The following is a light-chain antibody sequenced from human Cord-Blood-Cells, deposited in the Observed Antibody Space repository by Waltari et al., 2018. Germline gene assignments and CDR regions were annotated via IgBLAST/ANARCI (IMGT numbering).Light chain of an antibody. Sequence: QSALTQPASVSGSPGQSITISCTGTSSDVGSYNLVSWYQQHPGKAPKLMIYEVSKRPSGVSNCFSGSKSGNTASLALSGLQAEDEADYYCCSYAGSSTFYVFGTGTKVTVL. CDR2: EVS. J-gene: IGLJ1*01. V-gene: IGLV2-23*02. CDR1: SSDVGSYNL. CDR3: CSYAGSSTFYV.